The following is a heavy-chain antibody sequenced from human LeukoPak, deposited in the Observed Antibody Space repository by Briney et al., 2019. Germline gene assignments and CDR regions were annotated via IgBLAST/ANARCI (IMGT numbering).Heavy chain of an antibody. J-gene: IGHJ6*03. CDR2: IYPNMGVT. CDR3: ARDPDGSGYDYYYMDG. CDR1: VYSLTGYY. Sequence: ASVKVSCKASVYSLTGYYMRWVRETPEQRREWMGWIYPNMGVTNYAQNFQGRVTMARDTSISTAYMELSRLRSDDTAVYYCARDPDGSGYDYYYMDGWGKGTTVTVSS. V-gene: IGHV1-2*02. D-gene: IGHD3-10*01.